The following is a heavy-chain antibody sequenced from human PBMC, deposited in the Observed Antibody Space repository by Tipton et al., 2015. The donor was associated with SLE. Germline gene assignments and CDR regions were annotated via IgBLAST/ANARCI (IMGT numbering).Heavy chain of an antibody. V-gene: IGHV1-2*02. CDR1: GYTFTGYY. CDR2: INPNSGGT. CDR3: ARSGLIGVVPLDY. Sequence: QVQLVQSGAEVKKPGASVRVSCKASGYTFTGYYMHWVRQAPGQGLEWMGWINPNSGGTNYAQKFQGRVTMTRGLTFQQNASISTAYMELSRLRSDDTAVYYCARSGLIGVVPLDYWGQGTLVTVSS. D-gene: IGHD3-22*01. J-gene: IGHJ4*02.